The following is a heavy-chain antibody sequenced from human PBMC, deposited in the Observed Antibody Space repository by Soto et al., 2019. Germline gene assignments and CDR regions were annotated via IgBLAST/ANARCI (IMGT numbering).Heavy chain of an antibody. V-gene: IGHV3-30*03. D-gene: IGHD2-21*02. CDR3: ARVATRLQSIEVLDY. CDR1: GFIFRDYL. CDR2: LSFDGTAE. J-gene: IGHJ4*02. Sequence: QVHLVESGGGVVQPGTSLRLSCKASGFIFRDYLIHWVRQAPGKGLEWLAVLSFDGTAEYYADSTRGRFTISRDIPKSTTYLVVNNVRREDTAMYYCARVATRLQSIEVLDYWGQGTLFTVPS.